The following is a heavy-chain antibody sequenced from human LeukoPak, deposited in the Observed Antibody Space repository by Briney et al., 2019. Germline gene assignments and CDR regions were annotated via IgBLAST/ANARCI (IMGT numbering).Heavy chain of an antibody. V-gene: IGHV3-21*01. J-gene: IGHJ3*02. Sequence: PGGSLRPSCAASGFSFRSYSMNWVRQAPGKGLEWVSFISSSSTYIYYADSMKGRFTISRDNAKNSLFLQMNSLRGEDTAVYYCARIPYSSSLTDAFDIWGQGTMVTVYS. D-gene: IGHD6-6*01. CDR3: ARIPYSSSLTDAFDI. CDR2: ISSSSTYI. CDR1: GFSFRSYS.